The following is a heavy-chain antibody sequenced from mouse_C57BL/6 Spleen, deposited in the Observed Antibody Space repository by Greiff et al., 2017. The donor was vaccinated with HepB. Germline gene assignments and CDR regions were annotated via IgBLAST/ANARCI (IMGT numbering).Heavy chain of an antibody. V-gene: IGHV1-22*01. Sequence: EVQLQQSGPELVKPGASVKMSCKASGYTFTDYNMHWVKQSHGKSLEWIGYINPNNGGTSYNQKFKGKATLTVNKSSSTANMELRSLTSEDSAVYYCANPSYYYGSIWGFAYWGQGTLVTVSA. CDR3: ANPSYYYGSIWGFAY. J-gene: IGHJ3*01. CDR1: GYTFTDYN. D-gene: IGHD1-1*01. CDR2: INPNNGGT.